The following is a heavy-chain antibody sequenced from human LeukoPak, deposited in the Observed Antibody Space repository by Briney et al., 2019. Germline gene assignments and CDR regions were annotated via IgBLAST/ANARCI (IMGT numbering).Heavy chain of an antibody. CDR2: INPNSGGT. CDR1: GYTFTGYY. D-gene: IGHD3-10*01. Sequence: GASVKVSCKASGYTFTGYYMHWVRQAPGQGLEWMGWINPNSGGTNYAQKFQGRVTMTRDTSISTAYMELSRLRSDDTAVYYCATLWFGGLLSIGPVWGQGTLVTVSS. V-gene: IGHV1-2*02. J-gene: IGHJ4*02. CDR3: ATLWFGGLLSIGPV.